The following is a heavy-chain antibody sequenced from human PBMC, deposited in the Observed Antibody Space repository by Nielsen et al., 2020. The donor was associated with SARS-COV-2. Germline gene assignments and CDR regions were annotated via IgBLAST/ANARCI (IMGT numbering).Heavy chain of an antibody. Sequence: GGSLRLSCAASGFTVSSNYMSWVRQAPGKGLEWVSVIYSGGSTYYADSVKGRFTISRDNSKNTLYLQMNSLRAEDTAVYYCAKDVEQTTPFDYWGQGTLVTVSS. CDR3: AKDVEQTTPFDY. J-gene: IGHJ4*02. CDR2: IYSGGST. V-gene: IGHV3-53*01. CDR1: GFTVSSNY. D-gene: IGHD1-1*01.